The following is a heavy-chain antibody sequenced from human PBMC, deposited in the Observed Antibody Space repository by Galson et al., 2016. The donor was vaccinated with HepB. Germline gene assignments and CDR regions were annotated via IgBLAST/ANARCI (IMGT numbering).Heavy chain of an antibody. Sequence: SLRLSCAASGFTFSNHAMSWVRQAPGGGLEWVSPISGSGDGTYYADSVKGRFTISRDNSKNTLYLQMNSLRAEDTAVYYCAKGRHYSPTWSNDAFDIWGQGTMVTVSS. D-gene: IGHD1-26*01. V-gene: IGHV3-23*01. J-gene: IGHJ3*02. CDR2: ISGSGDGT. CDR3: AKGRHYSPTWSNDAFDI. CDR1: GFTFSNHA.